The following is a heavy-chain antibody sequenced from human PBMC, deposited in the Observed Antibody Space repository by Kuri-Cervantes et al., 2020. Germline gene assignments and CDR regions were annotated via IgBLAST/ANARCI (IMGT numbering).Heavy chain of an antibody. J-gene: IGHJ6*02. CDR1: GFTFSSYA. D-gene: IGHD6-19*01. Sequence: GESLKISCAASGFTFSSYAMSWVRQAPGKGLEWVSAISGSGGSTYYADSVKGRFTISRDNSKNTLYLQMNSLRAEDTAVYYCAKAYRVAGTYYYYGMDVWGQGTTVTVSS. CDR2: ISGSGGST. V-gene: IGHV3-23*01. CDR3: AKAYRVAGTYYYYGMDV.